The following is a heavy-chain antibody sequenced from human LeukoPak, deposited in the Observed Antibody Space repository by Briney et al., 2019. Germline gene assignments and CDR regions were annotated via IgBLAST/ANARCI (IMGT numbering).Heavy chain of an antibody. D-gene: IGHD6-19*01. CDR2: ISSSSSYI. Sequence: PGGSLRLSCAASGFTFSSYSMNWVRQAPEKGREWVSSISSSSSYIYYADSVKGRFTISRDNAKNSLYLQMNSLRAEDTAVYYCARGDSGWFRDYWGQGTLVTVST. CDR3: ARGDSGWFRDY. J-gene: IGHJ4*02. V-gene: IGHV3-21*01. CDR1: GFTFSSYS.